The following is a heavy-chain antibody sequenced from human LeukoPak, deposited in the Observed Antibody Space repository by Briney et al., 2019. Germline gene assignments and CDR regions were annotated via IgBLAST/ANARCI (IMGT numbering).Heavy chain of an antibody. Sequence: GGSLRLSCVVSGFTVSSKYMTWVRQAPGKGLEWVSVIYNSGSTYYADSVKGRFTISRDNSKNTLYLQMNSLGAEDTAVYYCARGYYDSSGSAKFAFDIWGQGTMVTVSS. CDR2: IYNSGST. CDR3: ARGYYDSSGSAKFAFDI. D-gene: IGHD3-22*01. CDR1: GFTVSSKY. V-gene: IGHV3-66*01. J-gene: IGHJ3*02.